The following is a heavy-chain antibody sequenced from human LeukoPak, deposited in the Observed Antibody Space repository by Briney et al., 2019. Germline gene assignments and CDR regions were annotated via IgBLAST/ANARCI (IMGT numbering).Heavy chain of an antibody. CDR1: GFTFSSYS. D-gene: IGHD4-17*01. CDR2: ISSSSSYI. V-gene: IGHV3-21*01. Sequence: PGGSLKISCAASGFTFSSYSMNWVRQAPGKGLEWVSSISSSSSYIYYADSVKGRFTISRDNAKNSLYLQMNSLRAEDTAVYYCARVTTVTHFDYWGQGTLVTVSS. CDR3: ARVTTVTHFDY. J-gene: IGHJ4*02.